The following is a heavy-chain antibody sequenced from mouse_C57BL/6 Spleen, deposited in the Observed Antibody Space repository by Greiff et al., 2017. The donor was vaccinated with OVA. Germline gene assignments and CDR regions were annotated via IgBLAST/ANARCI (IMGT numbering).Heavy chain of an antibody. Sequence: VQRVESGAELVRPGASVTLSCKASGYTFTDYEMHWVKQTPVHGLEWIGAIDPETGGTAYNQKFKGKAILTADKSSSTAYMELRSLTSDDSAVDYCTRDYYGSSWFAYWGQGTLVTVSA. CDR1: GYTFTDYE. CDR3: TRDYYGSSWFAY. CDR2: IDPETGGT. D-gene: IGHD1-1*01. V-gene: IGHV1-15*01. J-gene: IGHJ3*01.